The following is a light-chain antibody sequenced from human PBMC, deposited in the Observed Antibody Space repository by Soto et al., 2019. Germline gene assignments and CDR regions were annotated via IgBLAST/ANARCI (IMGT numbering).Light chain of an antibody. J-gene: IGKJ1*01. Sequence: DIQMTQSPSSLSASVGDSVTITCRASQNIKTYLNWYQQKPWKAPNLLIYAASSLHSGVPSRFSVSGAGTDFTLTISSLQPEDFATYYCQQRFSSPPWTFGQGTKVEIK. V-gene: IGKV1-39*01. CDR2: AAS. CDR1: QNIKTY. CDR3: QQRFSSPPWT.